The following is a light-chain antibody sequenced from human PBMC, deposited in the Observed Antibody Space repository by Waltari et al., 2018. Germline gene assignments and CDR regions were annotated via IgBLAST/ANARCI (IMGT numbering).Light chain of an antibody. CDR3: QRYNRWPPIT. V-gene: IGKV3D-15*01. CDR2: DAS. J-gene: IGKJ5*01. CDR1: QHIYSN. Sequence: EIVMTQSPATLSVSPGERATLSCRASQHIYSNLAWYQQKPGQPPRLLIYDASTRATGIPARFTGSGSGTEFTLTISSLQSEDSAVYSCQRYNRWPPITFGQGTRLEIK.